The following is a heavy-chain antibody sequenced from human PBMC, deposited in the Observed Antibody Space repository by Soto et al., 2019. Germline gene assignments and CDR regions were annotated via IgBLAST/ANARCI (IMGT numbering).Heavy chain of an antibody. CDR1: GFTFSSYA. Sequence: EVQLFESGGGLVQPGGSLRLSCAASGFTFSSYAMSWVRQAPGKGLEWVSAISGSGGSTYYADSVKGRFTISRDNSKNTLYLQMNSLRAEDTAVYYCAKEALSPIFGVVIIPTYFDYWGQGTLVTVSS. J-gene: IGHJ4*02. CDR3: AKEALSPIFGVVIIPTYFDY. D-gene: IGHD3-3*01. CDR2: ISGSGGST. V-gene: IGHV3-23*01.